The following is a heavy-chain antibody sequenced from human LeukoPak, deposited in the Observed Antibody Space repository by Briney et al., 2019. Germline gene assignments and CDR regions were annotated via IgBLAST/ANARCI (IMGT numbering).Heavy chain of an antibody. CDR3: ARDVAAAGIPYYYYGMDV. D-gene: IGHD6-13*01. Sequence: ASVKVSCKASGYTFTSYGISWVRQAPGQGLEWMGWISAYNGNTNYAQKLQGRVTRTTDTSTSTAYMELRSLRSDDTAVYYCARDVAAAGIPYYYYGMDVWGQGTTVTVSS. CDR1: GYTFTSYG. V-gene: IGHV1-18*01. J-gene: IGHJ6*02. CDR2: ISAYNGNT.